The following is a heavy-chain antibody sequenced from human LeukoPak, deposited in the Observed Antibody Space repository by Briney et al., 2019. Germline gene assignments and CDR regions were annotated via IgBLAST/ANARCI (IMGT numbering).Heavy chain of an antibody. V-gene: IGHV4-34*01. CDR1: GGSLSGYY. D-gene: IGHD3-10*01. Sequence: SETLSLTCAVYGGSLSGYYWSWIRQPPGKGLEWIGEINHSGSTNYNPSLKSRVTISVDTSKNQFSLKLSSVTAADTAVYYCARSLNYYGSGSYVYWGQGTLVTVSS. CDR2: INHSGST. J-gene: IGHJ4*02. CDR3: ARSLNYYGSGSYVY.